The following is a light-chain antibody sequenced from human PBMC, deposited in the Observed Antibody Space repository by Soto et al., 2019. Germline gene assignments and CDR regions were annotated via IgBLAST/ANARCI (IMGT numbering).Light chain of an antibody. Sequence: DIQMTQSPSTLSASVGDRVTITCRASESIRGWLAWFQQKPGKGPELLISQASNLESGVPSRFSGSGSGADFTLTISSLQPDDFATYVCQQYCIYPWTFGQGTKVEVK. J-gene: IGKJ1*01. V-gene: IGKV1-5*03. CDR3: QQYCIYPWT. CDR2: QAS. CDR1: ESIRGW.